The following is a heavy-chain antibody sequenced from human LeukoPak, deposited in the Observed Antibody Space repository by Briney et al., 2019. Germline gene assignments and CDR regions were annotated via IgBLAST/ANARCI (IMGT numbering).Heavy chain of an antibody. D-gene: IGHD1-26*01. Sequence: GGSVRLSCAVSGLIFSSYSMDWVRQAPGKGLEWVSSISSSSSYIYYADSGKGRFTISRDNAKKSLYLKMNSLRAEDTAVYYCARDGGSYGYYFDYWGQGTLVTVSS. V-gene: IGHV3-21*01. CDR3: ARDGGSYGYYFDY. J-gene: IGHJ4*02. CDR2: ISSSSSYI. CDR1: GLIFSSYS.